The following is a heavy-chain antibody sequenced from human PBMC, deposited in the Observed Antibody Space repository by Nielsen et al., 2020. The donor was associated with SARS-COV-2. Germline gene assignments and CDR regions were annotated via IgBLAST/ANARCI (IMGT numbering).Heavy chain of an antibody. CDR1: GFTFTSYG. CDR2: ISAYNGNT. J-gene: IGHJ6*02. V-gene: IGHV1-18*01. CDR3: AREGDCSSTSCYGTWVYYYGMDV. D-gene: IGHD2-2*01. Sequence: GESLKISCAASGFTFTSYGISWVRQAPGQGLEWMGWISAYNGNTNYAQKLQGRVTMTTDTSTSTAYMELRSLRSDDTAVYYCAREGDCSSTSCYGTWVYYYGMDVWGQGTTVTVSS.